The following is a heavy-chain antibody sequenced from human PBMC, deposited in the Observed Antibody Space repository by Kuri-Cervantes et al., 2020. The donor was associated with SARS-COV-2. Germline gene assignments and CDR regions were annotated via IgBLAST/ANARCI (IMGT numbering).Heavy chain of an antibody. J-gene: IGHJ4*02. CDR3: ARGFRGGSYPIMDDY. Sequence: LSLTCAASGFPFSSYGMHWVRQAPGKGLEWVAVIWYDGSNKYYADSVKGRFTISRDNSKNTLELQMNSLRAEDTAVYYCARGFRGGSYPIMDDYWGQGTLVTVSS. CDR2: IWYDGSNK. CDR1: GFPFSSYG. V-gene: IGHV3-33*01. D-gene: IGHD1-26*01.